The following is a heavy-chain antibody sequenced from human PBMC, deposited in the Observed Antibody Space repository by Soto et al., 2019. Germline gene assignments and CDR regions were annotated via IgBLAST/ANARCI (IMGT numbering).Heavy chain of an antibody. V-gene: IGHV3-30-3*01. CDR3: ARLYSSSWYVWDYYYYGMDV. CDR2: ISYDGSNK. Sequence: PGGSLSLSCAAPGFTFSSYSMHWVRQAPGKGLEWVAVISYDGSNKYYADSVKGRFTISRDNSKNTLYLQMNSLRAEDTAVYYCARLYSSSWYVWDYYYYGMDVWGQGTTVTVSS. CDR1: GFTFSSYS. D-gene: IGHD6-13*01. J-gene: IGHJ6*02.